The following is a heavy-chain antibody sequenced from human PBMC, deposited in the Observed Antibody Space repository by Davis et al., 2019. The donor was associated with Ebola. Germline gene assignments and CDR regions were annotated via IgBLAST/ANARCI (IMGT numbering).Heavy chain of an antibody. Sequence: PGGSLRLSCKGSGYSFTSYGISWVRQAPGQGLEWMGGIIPIFGTANYAQKFQGRVTITADESTSTAYMELSSLRSDDTAVYYCARAYSSSYHYYYMDVWGKGTTVTVSS. J-gene: IGHJ6*03. V-gene: IGHV1-69*01. CDR1: GYSFTSYG. CDR3: ARAYSSSYHYYYMDV. D-gene: IGHD6-13*01. CDR2: IIPIFGTA.